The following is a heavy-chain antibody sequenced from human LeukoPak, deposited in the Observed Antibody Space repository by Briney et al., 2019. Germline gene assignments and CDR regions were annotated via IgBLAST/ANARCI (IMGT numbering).Heavy chain of an antibody. CDR1: GFTVSTKY. CDR2: IPYDGSNK. J-gene: IGHJ4*02. Sequence: GGSLRLSCAASGFTVSTKYMSWVRQAPGKGLEWVAFIPYDGSNKYYVDSVKGRFTISRDNSKNTLYLQMNSLRAEDTSVYYCAKDYDYGDYAIDYWGQGTLVTVSS. D-gene: IGHD4-17*01. CDR3: AKDYDYGDYAIDY. V-gene: IGHV3-30*02.